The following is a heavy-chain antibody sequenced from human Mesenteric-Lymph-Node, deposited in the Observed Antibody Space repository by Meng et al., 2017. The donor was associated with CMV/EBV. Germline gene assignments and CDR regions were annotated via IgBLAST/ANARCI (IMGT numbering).Heavy chain of an antibody. CDR1: GFTFSAYD. D-gene: IGHD2-2*01. J-gene: IGHJ2*01. CDR2: VTTVGGA. CDR3: TRGGGDIVVQPTAICYFDV. Sequence: GGSLRLSCVASGFTFSAYDMHWVRQTPGKGLEWVSAVTTVGGAAYLGSVQGRFTTSRENGKSSFYLQMNNLRVGDTAIYYCTRGGGDIVVQPTAICYFDVWGRGTLVTVSS. V-gene: IGHV3-13*01.